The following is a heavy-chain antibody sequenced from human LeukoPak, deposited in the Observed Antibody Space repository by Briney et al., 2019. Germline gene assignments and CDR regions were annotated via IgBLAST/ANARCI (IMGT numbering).Heavy chain of an antibody. CDR2: IYPGDSDT. D-gene: IGHD6-13*01. CDR1: GYTFTSYW. Sequence: GESLKISCEGSGYTFTSYWIAWVRQMPGKGLEWMGIIYPGDSDTRYSPSFQGQVTISADKSISTAYLQWSSLKASDTAMYYCARHRGGQQQLSDYWGQGTLVTVSS. J-gene: IGHJ4*02. CDR3: ARHRGGQQQLSDY. V-gene: IGHV5-51*01.